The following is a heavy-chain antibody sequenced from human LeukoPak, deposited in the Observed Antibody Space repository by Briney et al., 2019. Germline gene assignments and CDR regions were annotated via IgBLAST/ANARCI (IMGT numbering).Heavy chain of an antibody. J-gene: IGHJ4*02. Sequence: GGSLRLSCAASGFTFSSYAMSWVRQAPGKGLEWVSAISGSGGDTCYADSVKGRFTISRDNSKNTLYLQMNSLRAEDTAVYYCAKDRVVRGVMGAGGYWGQGTLVTVSS. V-gene: IGHV3-23*01. D-gene: IGHD3-10*01. CDR3: AKDRVVRGVMGAGGY. CDR2: ISGSGGDT. CDR1: GFTFSSYA.